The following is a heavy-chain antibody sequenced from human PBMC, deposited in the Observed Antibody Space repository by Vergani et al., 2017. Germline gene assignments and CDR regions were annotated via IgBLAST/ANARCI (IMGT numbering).Heavy chain of an antibody. J-gene: IGHJ5*02. CDR1: GFTFNSYG. CDR3: ARGRGVTATTGYFDA. V-gene: IGHV3-NL1*01. CDR2: ISGQNFRT. D-gene: IGHD1-20*01. Sequence: QVQLVESGGGVVQPGGSLRLSCAASGFTFNSYGMHWVRQAPGKGLEWVSGISGQNFRTHYADSVKGRFTISRDDSKNTVYLQINSLRAEDTALYFCARGRGVTATTGYFDAWGPGTLVAVSS.